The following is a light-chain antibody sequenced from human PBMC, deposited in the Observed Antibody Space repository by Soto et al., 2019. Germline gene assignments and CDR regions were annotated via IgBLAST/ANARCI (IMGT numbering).Light chain of an antibody. Sequence: EIVLTQSPATLSLSPGERATLSCRASQSVSSYLAWYQQKPGQAPRLLIYDASNRATGIPARFSGSGSGTDFTLTIRSLEPEDFAVYYCQQRSNWPFLTFGGGNKVEIK. CDR3: QQRSNWPFLT. CDR2: DAS. J-gene: IGKJ4*01. V-gene: IGKV3-11*01. CDR1: QSVSSY.